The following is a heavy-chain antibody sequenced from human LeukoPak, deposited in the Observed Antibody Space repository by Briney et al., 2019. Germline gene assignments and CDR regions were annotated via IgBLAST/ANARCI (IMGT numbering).Heavy chain of an antibody. D-gene: IGHD5-24*01. J-gene: IGHJ4*02. CDR2: INPSSGDT. CDR1: GYTFTAYY. Sequence: DSVTLSCTASGYTFTAYYINWVRQAPGQGLEWMGWINPSSGDTNYAQNFQGRVTMTGATSINTAYMEMSSMTSDDTAVYYCASPQMKLATIVWGRGTVVTVSS. CDR3: ASPQMKLATIV. V-gene: IGHV1-2*02.